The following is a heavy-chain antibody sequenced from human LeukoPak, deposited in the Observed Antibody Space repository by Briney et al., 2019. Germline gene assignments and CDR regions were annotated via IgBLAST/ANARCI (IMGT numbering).Heavy chain of an antibody. CDR3: ARDGSSRSWYWDNWFDP. D-gene: IGHD6-13*01. J-gene: IGHJ5*02. V-gene: IGHV4-4*07. CDR2: IYTSGST. CDR1: GGSISSYY. Sequence: PSETLSLTCTVAGGSISSYYWSWIRQPAGKGLEWIGRIYTSGSTNYNPSLKSRVTMSVDTSKNQFSLKLSSVTAADTAVYYCARDGSSRSWYWDNWFDPWGQGTLVTVSS.